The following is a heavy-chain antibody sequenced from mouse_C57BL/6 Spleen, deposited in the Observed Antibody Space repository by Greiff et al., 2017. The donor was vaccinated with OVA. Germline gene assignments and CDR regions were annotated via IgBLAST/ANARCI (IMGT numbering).Heavy chain of an antibody. CDR1: GFTFSDYG. Sequence: DVQLQESGGGLVKPGGSLKLSCAASGFTFSDYGMHWVRQAPEKGLEWVAYLSSGSSTIYYADTVKGRFTITRDNAKTTLLLQRTSVGSEETAMYYCARLGGTDYWGQGTTLTVSS. CDR2: LSSGSSTI. J-gene: IGHJ2*01. V-gene: IGHV5-17*01. CDR3: ARLGGTDY. D-gene: IGHD4-1*01.